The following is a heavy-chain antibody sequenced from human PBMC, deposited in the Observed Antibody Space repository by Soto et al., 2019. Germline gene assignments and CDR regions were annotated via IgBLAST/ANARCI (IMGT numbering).Heavy chain of an antibody. CDR1: GFRFDSYA. V-gene: IGHV3-48*02. CDR3: TKSADSAGWGVDF. J-gene: IGHJ4*02. D-gene: IGHD6-19*01. CDR2: ISPGGDRI. Sequence: EVQLVESGGGLVQPGGSLRLSCVASGFRFDSYAMNWVRQAPGKGLEWVSYISPGGDRIYYAESLKGRITISRDNARNSLSLQINILSDEDTAVYYCTKSADSAGWGVDFWGQGTLVTVSS.